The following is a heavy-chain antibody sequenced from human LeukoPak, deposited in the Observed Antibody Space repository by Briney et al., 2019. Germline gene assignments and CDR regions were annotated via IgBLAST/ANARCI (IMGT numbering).Heavy chain of an antibody. J-gene: IGHJ6*03. CDR3: ARTSVARLDYYYYMDV. Sequence: SETLSLTCTVSGDSISTGSYYWGWVRQSPGKGLEWIASIYYSGSTHYNPSLKSRVSISRDTSKNQFSLNLSSVTAADTAVYYCARTSVARLDYYYYMDVWGKGTTVTVSS. CDR1: GDSISTGSYY. V-gene: IGHV4-39*07. D-gene: IGHD6-19*01. CDR2: IYYSGST.